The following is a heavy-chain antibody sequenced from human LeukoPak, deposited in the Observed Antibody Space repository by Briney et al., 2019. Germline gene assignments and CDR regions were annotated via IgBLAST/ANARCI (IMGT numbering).Heavy chain of an antibody. CDR3: ARSPARLHAFDI. D-gene: IGHD5-12*01. CDR1: RYSLTSYW. CDR2: IYHGDSAT. J-gene: IGHJ3*02. Sequence: VESLKLYCKGSRYSLTSYWLGWARQLPGTCLEWLELIYHGDSATRYNPSFQGQVTLSADKSIRAADLQWSSLKASDSAMYYCARSPARLHAFDIWGQGTMVTVSS. V-gene: IGHV5-51*01.